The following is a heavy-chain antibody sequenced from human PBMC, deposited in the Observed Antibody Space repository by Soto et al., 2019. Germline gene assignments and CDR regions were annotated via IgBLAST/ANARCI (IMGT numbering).Heavy chain of an antibody. CDR1: GGTFSSYA. V-gene: IGHV1-69*13. J-gene: IGHJ6*02. D-gene: IGHD6-13*01. CDR3: ARNSAAGTNYYGMDV. Sequence: ASVKVSCKASGGTFSSYAISWVRQAPGQGLEWMGGIIPIFGTANYAQKFQGRVTITADESTSTAYMELSSLRSEDTAVYYCARNSAAGTNYYGMDVWGQGTTVSVSS. CDR2: IIPIFGTA.